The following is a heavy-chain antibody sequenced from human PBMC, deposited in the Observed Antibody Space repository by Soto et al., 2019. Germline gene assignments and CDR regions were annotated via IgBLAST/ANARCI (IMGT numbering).Heavy chain of an antibody. V-gene: IGHV3-13*01. CDR1: GFSFSNYD. CDR2: LGIAGDT. D-gene: IGHD3-22*01. J-gene: IGHJ2*01. CDR3: ARVRRTDRSGLRGYIDV. Sequence: EVQLVESGGGLVQPGGSLRLSCAASGFSFSNYDMHWVRQTTRKGLEWVSGLGIAGDTYYPASVKGRFTISRENAKNSLYLQMHSLRVGDTAVYYCARVRRTDRSGLRGYIDVWGRGTLVTVSS.